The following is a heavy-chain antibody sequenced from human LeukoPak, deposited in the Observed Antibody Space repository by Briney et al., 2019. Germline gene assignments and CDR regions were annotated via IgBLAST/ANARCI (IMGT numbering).Heavy chain of an antibody. CDR1: GFTFSSYA. D-gene: IGHD1-14*01. V-gene: IGHV3-23*01. J-gene: IGHJ4*02. Sequence: GGSLRLSCAASGFTFSSYAMTWVRQAPGKGLEWVSGISSSGGSTYYADSGKGRFTISRDNSKNTFYLQMNSLRVEDTAIYYCAKGASVWYMSECDHWGQGTLVTVSS. CDR2: ISSSGGST. CDR3: AKGASVWYMSECDH.